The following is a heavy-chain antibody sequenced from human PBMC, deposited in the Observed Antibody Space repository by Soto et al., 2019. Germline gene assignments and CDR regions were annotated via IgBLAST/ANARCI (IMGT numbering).Heavy chain of an antibody. CDR1: GYTFTSYA. J-gene: IGHJ3*02. D-gene: IGHD3-9*01. CDR3: ARDPSYYDILTGYSGPHDAFDI. CDR2: INAGNGNT. Sequence: GASVKVSCKASGYTFTSYAMHWVRQAPGQRLEWMGWINAGNGNTKYSQKFQGRVTITRDTSASTAYMELSSLRSEDTAVYYCARDPSYYDILTGYSGPHDAFDIWGQGTMVTVS. V-gene: IGHV1-3*01.